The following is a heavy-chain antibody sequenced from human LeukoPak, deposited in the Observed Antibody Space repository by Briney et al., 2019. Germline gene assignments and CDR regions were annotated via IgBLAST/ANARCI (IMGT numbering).Heavy chain of an antibody. Sequence: PGGSLRLSCAASGFTFSTYWMTWVRQAPGKGLEWVANMKQDGSEKYYVDSVRGRITISKDNAKNSLYLQRNSQSADDTAIYYCARDRRDGDNVLDYWGQGTRVTVSS. V-gene: IGHV3-7*01. D-gene: IGHD5-24*01. CDR1: GFTFSTYW. CDR2: MKQDGSEK. CDR3: ARDRRDGDNVLDY. J-gene: IGHJ4*02.